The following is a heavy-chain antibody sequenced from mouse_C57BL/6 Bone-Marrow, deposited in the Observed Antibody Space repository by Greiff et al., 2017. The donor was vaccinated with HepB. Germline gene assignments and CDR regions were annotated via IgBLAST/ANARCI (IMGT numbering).Heavy chain of an antibody. CDR2: IYPGDGDT. V-gene: IGHV1-82*01. D-gene: IGHD2-4*01. Sequence: QVQLQQSGPELVKPGASVKISCKASGYALSSSWMNWVKQRPGKGLEWIGRIYPGDGDTNYNGKFKGKATLTADKSSSTAYMQLSSLTSEDSAVYFCAREGLRGFAYWGQGTLVTVSA. J-gene: IGHJ3*01. CDR3: AREGLRGFAY. CDR1: GYALSSSW.